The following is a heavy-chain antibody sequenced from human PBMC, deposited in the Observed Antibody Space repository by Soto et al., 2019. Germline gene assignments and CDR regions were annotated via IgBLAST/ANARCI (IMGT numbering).Heavy chain of an antibody. CDR3: ARHVGAIFGVVIINYYGLDV. CDR2: IYYSGST. V-gene: IGHV4-39*01. J-gene: IGHJ6*02. CDR1: GASISSSDYY. Sequence: SETLSLTCTVSGASISSSDYYWGWIRQPPGKGLEWIGSIYYSGSTYYNPSLKSRVTISVDTSKNRLSLTLNSVTAADTAVYFCARHVGAIFGVVIINYYGLDVWGQGTTVTVSS. D-gene: IGHD3-3*01.